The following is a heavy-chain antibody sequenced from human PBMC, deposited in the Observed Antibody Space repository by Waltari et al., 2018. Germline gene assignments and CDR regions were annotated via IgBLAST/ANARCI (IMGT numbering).Heavy chain of an antibody. CDR2: INHSGLT. J-gene: IGHJ6*02. CDR1: GYSISSGYY. V-gene: IGHV4-38-2*01. CDR3: ARGGGLLRGVSGYGYGMDV. D-gene: IGHD3-10*01. Sequence: QVQLQESGPRLVTPSETLSRNCAVSGYSISSGYYWDWSRQPPGKGLEWLGTINHSGLTYYNPSLKSRVTISVDTSKNHFSLEMRSVTAADTAVYYCARGGGLLRGVSGYGYGMDVWGQGTTVTVSS.